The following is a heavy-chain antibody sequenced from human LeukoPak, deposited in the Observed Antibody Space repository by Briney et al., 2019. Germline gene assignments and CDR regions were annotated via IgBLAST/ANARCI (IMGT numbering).Heavy chain of an antibody. J-gene: IGHJ3*02. D-gene: IGHD2-2*02. V-gene: IGHV3-30-3*01. CDR1: RFTFSSYA. CDR2: RSYDGSNK. Sequence: PGGSLRLSCAASRFTFSSYAMHWVRQAPGKGLEWVAVRSYDGSNKYYADSVKGRFTISRDNSKNTLYLQMKSLRAEDTAVYYCARGLGACSSTSCYIRAFDIWGQGTMVTVAS. CDR3: ARGLGACSSTSCYIRAFDI.